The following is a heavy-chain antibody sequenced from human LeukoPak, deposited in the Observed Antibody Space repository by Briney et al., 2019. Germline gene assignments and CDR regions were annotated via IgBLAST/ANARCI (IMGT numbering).Heavy chain of an antibody. CDR2: IDPNNGDT. Sequence: ASVKVSCRASGYTFTGHFLHWVRQAPGQGLEWMAWIDPNNGDTHYAQNFQGRITVTRDTSISTVYMELSRLTSDDAAVYYCAREYSASEHWGQGTLVTVSS. D-gene: IGHD4-11*01. V-gene: IGHV1-2*02. CDR1: GYTFTGHF. CDR3: AREYSASEH. J-gene: IGHJ4*02.